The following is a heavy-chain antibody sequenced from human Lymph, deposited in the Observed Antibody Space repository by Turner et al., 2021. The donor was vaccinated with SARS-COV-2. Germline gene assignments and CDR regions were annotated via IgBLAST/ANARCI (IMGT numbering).Heavy chain of an antibody. CDR1: GYTFTRYD. CDR2: TDPNSGNT. CDR3: ARAAQLTVWFDP. Sequence: VQLVQSGAAVTKPAAPVKVYCMASGYTFTRYDINWARQATGQGLEWMGWTDPNSGNTGYAQKFQGRVTMTRNTSISTAYMELSSLRSEDTAVYYCARAAQLTVWFDPWGQGTLVTVSS. V-gene: IGHV1-8*01. D-gene: IGHD3-9*01. J-gene: IGHJ5*02.